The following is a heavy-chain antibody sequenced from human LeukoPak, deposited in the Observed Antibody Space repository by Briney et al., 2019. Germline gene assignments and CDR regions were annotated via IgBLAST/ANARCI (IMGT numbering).Heavy chain of an antibody. Sequence: PGGSLRLSCAASGFTFSSYAMHWVRQAPGKGLEWVAVISYDGSNKYYADSVKGRFTISRDNSKNTLYLQMNSLRAEDTAVYYCAKDGRSTTPGHWGQGTLVTVSS. J-gene: IGHJ4*02. CDR2: ISYDGSNK. D-gene: IGHD2/OR15-2a*01. CDR1: GFTFSSYA. V-gene: IGHV3-30-3*01. CDR3: AKDGRSTTPGH.